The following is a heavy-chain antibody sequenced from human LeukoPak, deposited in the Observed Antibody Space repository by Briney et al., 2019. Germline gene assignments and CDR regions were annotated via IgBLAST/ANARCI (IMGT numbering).Heavy chain of an antibody. Sequence: PGGSLRLSCAASGFTFSSNAMSWVRQAPGKGLEWVSGISYSGGSTYYADSVKGRFTISRDNSKNTLYLQMNSLRAEDTAVYYCARHITARTPYYFDHWGQGTLVTVSS. J-gene: IGHJ4*02. D-gene: IGHD6-6*01. CDR1: GFTFSSNA. CDR2: ISYSGGST. CDR3: ARHITARTPYYFDH. V-gene: IGHV3-23*01.